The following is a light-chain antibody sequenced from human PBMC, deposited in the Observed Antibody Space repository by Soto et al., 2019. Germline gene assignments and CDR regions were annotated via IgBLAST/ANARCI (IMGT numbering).Light chain of an antibody. J-gene: IGLJ3*02. CDR3: ATWDSSLTDGV. CDR1: SANIGNDY. CDR2: DND. Sequence: QSVLTQPPSVSAAPGQKVTISCSGGSANIGNDYVAWDLQLPGTAPKLLIYDNDKRPSGIPDRFSGSKSGTSATLGITGLQTGDEADYYCATWDSSLTDGVFGGGTKLTVL. V-gene: IGLV1-51*01.